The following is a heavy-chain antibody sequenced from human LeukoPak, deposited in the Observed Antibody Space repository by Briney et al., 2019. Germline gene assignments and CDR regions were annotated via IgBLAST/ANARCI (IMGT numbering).Heavy chain of an antibody. V-gene: IGHV4-39*01. CDR2: IYYSGST. CDR1: GGSISSSSYY. CDR3: ARLCGGDCYSLFDY. D-gene: IGHD2-21*01. J-gene: IGHJ4*02. Sequence: PSETLSLTCTASGGSISSSSYYWGWIRQPPGKGLEWIGSIYYSGSTYYNPSLKSRVTISVDTSKNQFSLKLNSVTAADTAVYYCARLCGGDCYSLFDYWGQGTLVTVSS.